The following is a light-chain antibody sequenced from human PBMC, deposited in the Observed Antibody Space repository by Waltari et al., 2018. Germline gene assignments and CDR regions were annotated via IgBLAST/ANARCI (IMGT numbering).Light chain of an antibody. CDR1: RLRRHY. V-gene: IGLV3-19*01. Sequence: SSELTQDPAVSVALGQPVRIPCKGDRLRRHYASWYQQRPGQAPILNLYGQDNRPSGIPDRFSGSTSGNTASLTITGAQAEDEADYYCLSRDTTSTRVFGGGTRLTV. J-gene: IGLJ3*02. CDR2: GQD. CDR3: LSRDTTSTRV.